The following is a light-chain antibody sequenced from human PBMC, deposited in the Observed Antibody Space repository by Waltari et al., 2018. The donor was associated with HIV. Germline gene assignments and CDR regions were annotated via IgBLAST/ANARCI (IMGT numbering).Light chain of an antibody. Sequence: DIQMTQSPSTLYESVGDRVNITCRASQSIGSWLAGYQQKAGKAPKLPLYKASSLERGAPSRFSGSGSGTEFTLTISSLQPYDLAPYYCQPYKRYFALTSGQGTKVELK. CDR2: KAS. J-gene: IGKJ1*01. V-gene: IGKV1-5*03. CDR3: QPYKRYFALT. CDR1: QSIGSW.